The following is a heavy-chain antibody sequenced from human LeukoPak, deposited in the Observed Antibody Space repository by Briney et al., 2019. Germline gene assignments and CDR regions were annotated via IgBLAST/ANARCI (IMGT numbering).Heavy chain of an antibody. D-gene: IGHD6-19*01. CDR2: INQGGGEK. Sequence: GGSLRLSCATSGFTFSSFWMSWVRQAPGKGLEWVANINQGGGEKNYVDSVKGRFTISRDSAKSSLYLQMNSLRAEDTAVYYCARGIGSGWYRDAFDIWGQGTMVTVSS. V-gene: IGHV3-7*02. CDR1: GFTFSSFW. CDR3: ARGIGSGWYRDAFDI. J-gene: IGHJ3*02.